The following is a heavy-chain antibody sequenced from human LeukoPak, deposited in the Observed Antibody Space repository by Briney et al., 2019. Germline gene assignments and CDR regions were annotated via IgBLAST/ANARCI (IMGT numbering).Heavy chain of an antibody. CDR3: AKDLETERFLEWLFFDY. CDR2: ISGSGGST. Sequence: PGGSLRLSCAASGLTFSNYAMTWVRQAPGKGLEWVSGISGSGGSTYYADSVKGRFTISRDNSKNTLYLQMNSLRAEDTAVYYCAKDLETERFLEWLFFDYWGQGTLVTVSS. J-gene: IGHJ4*02. CDR1: GLTFSNYA. D-gene: IGHD3-3*01. V-gene: IGHV3-23*01.